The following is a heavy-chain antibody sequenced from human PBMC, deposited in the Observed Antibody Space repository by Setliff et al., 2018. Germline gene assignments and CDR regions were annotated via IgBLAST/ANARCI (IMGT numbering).Heavy chain of an antibody. CDR1: GGTFSSYA. CDR2: IIPILGIA. J-gene: IGHJ6*02. Sequence: SVNVSCKASGGTFSSYAISWVRQAPGQGLEWMGGIIPILGIANYAQKFQGRVMITADKSTSTAYMELSSLRSEDTAVYYCARGIFTMVRGVIITGYYYYGMDVWGQGTTVTVSS. V-gene: IGHV1-69*10. D-gene: IGHD3-10*01. CDR3: ARGIFTMVRGVIITGYYYYGMDV.